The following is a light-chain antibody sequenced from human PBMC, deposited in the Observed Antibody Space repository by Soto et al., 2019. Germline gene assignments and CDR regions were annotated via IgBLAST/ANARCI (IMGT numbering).Light chain of an antibody. V-gene: IGKV1-33*01. CDR3: QQCDDFIT. CDR2: EAS. Sequence: DIQMTQSPSSLSASVGDRVTITCQASQDIKNYLNWYQQKPGKAPKLLIYEASNLETGVPPRFSGSGSGRSFTFTISSLKPEDIATYYCQQCDDFITFGGGTRIEIK. CDR1: QDIKNY. J-gene: IGKJ4*01.